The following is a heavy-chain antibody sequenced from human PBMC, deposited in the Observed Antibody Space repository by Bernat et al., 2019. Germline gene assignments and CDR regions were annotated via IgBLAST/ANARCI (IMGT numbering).Heavy chain of an antibody. CDR2: ISYDGSNK. CDR1: GFTFSSYA. CDR3: ARSAGMDV. Sequence: QVQLVESGGGVVQPGRSLRLSCAASGFTFSSYAMHWVRQAPGKGLEWVAVISYDGSNKYYADSVKGRFTISRDNSKNTLYLQMNSLRAEDTAVYYWARSAGMDVWGQGTPVTVSS. J-gene: IGHJ6*02. V-gene: IGHV3-30-3*01.